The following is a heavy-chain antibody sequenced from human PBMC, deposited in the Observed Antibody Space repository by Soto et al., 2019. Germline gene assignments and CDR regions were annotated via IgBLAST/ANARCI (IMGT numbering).Heavy chain of an antibody. CDR1: GGSLSSGGYY. Sequence: PAETLSLTCTVSGGSLSSGGYYWSWIRQHPGKGLEWIGYIYYSGSTYYNPSLKSRVTISVDTSKNQFSLKLSSVTAADTAVYYCARDRQYCSGGSCYPTNWFDPWGQGTLVTVSS. V-gene: IGHV4-31*03. D-gene: IGHD2-15*01. J-gene: IGHJ5*02. CDR2: IYYSGST. CDR3: ARDRQYCSGGSCYPTNWFDP.